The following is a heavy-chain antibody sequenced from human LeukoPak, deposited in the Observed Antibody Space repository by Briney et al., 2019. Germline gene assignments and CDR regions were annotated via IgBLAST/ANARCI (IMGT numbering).Heavy chain of an antibody. V-gene: IGHV3-7*01. CDR2: KRQDGSEQ. D-gene: IGHD2/OR15-2a*01. J-gene: IGHJ6*03. CDR1: GFTFSTYW. Sequence: GGSLSLSCAASGFTFSTYWMSWVRQAPGKGLEWVANKRQDGSEQYYVDSVKGRFTISRDNAKHSLFLQMNSLRAEDTAVYYCARVAVIYYYYMEVWGKGTTVTVSS. CDR3: ARVAVIYYYYMEV.